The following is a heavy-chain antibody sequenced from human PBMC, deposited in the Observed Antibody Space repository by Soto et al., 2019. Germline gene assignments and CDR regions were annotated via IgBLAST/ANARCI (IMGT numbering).Heavy chain of an antibody. CDR1: GGSISSSSYY. J-gene: IGHJ5*02. V-gene: IGHV4-39*01. CDR3: ARQRKYYYDSSGRSGPDNWFDP. CDR2: IYYSGST. D-gene: IGHD3-22*01. Sequence: SETLSLTCTVSGGSISSSSYYWSWIRQPPGEGLEWIGSIYYSGSTYYNPSLKSRVTISVDTSKNQFSLKLSSVTAADTAVYYCARQRKYYYDSSGRSGPDNWFDPWGQGTLVTVSP.